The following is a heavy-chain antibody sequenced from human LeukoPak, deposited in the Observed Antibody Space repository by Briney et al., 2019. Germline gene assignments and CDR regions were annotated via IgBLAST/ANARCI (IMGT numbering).Heavy chain of an antibody. CDR1: GGSISSSNYF. V-gene: IGHV4-39*07. Sequence: SETLSLTCTVSGGSISSSNYFWGWIRQAPGKGLEWIGSIYYSVSTYYNPSLKSRVTISADMSKNQFSLRLYSVTAADKAVYYCGRDSVEMGTIHSDYWGQGTLVTVSS. CDR2: IYYSVST. D-gene: IGHD5-24*01. J-gene: IGHJ4*02. CDR3: GRDSVEMGTIHSDY.